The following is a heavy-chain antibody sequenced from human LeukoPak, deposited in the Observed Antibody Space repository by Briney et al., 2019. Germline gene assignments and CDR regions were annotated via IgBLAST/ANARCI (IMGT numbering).Heavy chain of an antibody. Sequence: SETLSLTCTVSGGSIGSYYWSWIRQPPGKGLEWIGYIYYSGSTNYNPSLQSRVTISLDTSNNQFSLKVSSVTAADTAVYYCARDPYLTGKFDYWGQGTLVTVSS. CDR2: IYYSGST. D-gene: IGHD1-1*01. CDR1: GGSIGSYY. CDR3: ARDPYLTGKFDY. V-gene: IGHV4-59*01. J-gene: IGHJ4*02.